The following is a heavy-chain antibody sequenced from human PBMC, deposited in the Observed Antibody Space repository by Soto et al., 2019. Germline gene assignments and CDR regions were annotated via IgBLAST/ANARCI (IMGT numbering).Heavy chain of an antibody. CDR1: GGSISSYY. J-gene: IGHJ4*02. D-gene: IGHD6-13*01. CDR3: ASLRDTSSWYYAY. V-gene: IGHV4-59*08. CDR2: IYYSGST. Sequence: QVQLQESGPGLVKPSETLSLTCTVSGGSISSYYWSWIRQPPGKGLEWIGYIYYSGSTDYNPSLKSRVTISVDTSKNQSSLKLSSVTAADTAVYYCASLRDTSSWYYAYWGQGTLVTVSS.